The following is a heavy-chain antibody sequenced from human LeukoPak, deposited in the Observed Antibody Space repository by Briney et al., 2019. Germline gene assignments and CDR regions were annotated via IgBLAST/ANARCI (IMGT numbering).Heavy chain of an antibody. CDR3: VKGSTGVPPLEY. J-gene: IGHJ4*02. CDR2: IFTGGDT. V-gene: IGHV3-53*01. D-gene: IGHD1-1*01. Sequence: GSLRLPCAVSGFAVSNSFMSWVRQAPGKGLEWLSVIFTGGDTYYAGSVKGRFTISRDNSENTLYLQMNSLTAEDTALYYCVKGSTGVPPLEYWGQGTLVTVSS. CDR1: GFAVSNSF.